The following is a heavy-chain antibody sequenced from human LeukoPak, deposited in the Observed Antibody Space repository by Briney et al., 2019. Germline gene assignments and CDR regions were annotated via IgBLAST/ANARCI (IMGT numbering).Heavy chain of an antibody. V-gene: IGHV1-2*06. CDR3: ASSDCSGGSCYLDY. Sequence: ASVKVSCKASGYTFTGYYMHWERQAPGQGLEWMGRINPNRGGTNYAQKFQGRVTMTRDTSISTAYMELSRLRSDDTAVYYCASSDCSGGSCYLDYWGQGTLVTVSS. CDR1: GYTFTGYY. J-gene: IGHJ4*02. CDR2: INPNRGGT. D-gene: IGHD2-15*01.